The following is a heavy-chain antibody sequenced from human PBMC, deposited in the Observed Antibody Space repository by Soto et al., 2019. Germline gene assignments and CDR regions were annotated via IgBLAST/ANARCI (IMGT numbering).Heavy chain of an antibody. CDR2: FYPGDSDT. Sequence: PGESLKISCQGSGYTFSTYWIGWVRQMPGKGLEWMGVFYPGDSDTRDSPSFQGQVTMSADNSITTAYLQWNSLKASDTAIYYCARGHCSNGVCSPYDAFDIWGQGTTVTVSS. CDR1: GYTFSTYW. D-gene: IGHD2-8*01. CDR3: ARGHCSNGVCSPYDAFDI. V-gene: IGHV5-51*01. J-gene: IGHJ3*02.